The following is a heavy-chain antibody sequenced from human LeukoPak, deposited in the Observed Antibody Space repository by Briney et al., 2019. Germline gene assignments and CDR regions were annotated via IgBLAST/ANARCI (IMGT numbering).Heavy chain of an antibody. Sequence: ASVKVSCKASGYTFTGYYMHWVRQAPGQGLEWMGWINPNSGGTNYAQKFQGRVTMTRNTSISTAYMELSSLRSEDTAVYYCVRFGSGSPWGQGTLVTVSS. CDR2: INPNSGGT. V-gene: IGHV1-2*02. CDR3: VRFGSGSP. CDR1: GYTFTGYY. D-gene: IGHD3-10*01. J-gene: IGHJ5*02.